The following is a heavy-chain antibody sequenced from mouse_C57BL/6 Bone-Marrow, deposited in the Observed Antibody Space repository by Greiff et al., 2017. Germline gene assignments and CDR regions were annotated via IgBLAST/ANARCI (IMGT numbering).Heavy chain of an antibody. CDR1: GYTFTSYW. D-gene: IGHD1-1*01. Sequence: VQLQQPGAELVKPGASVKLSCKASGYTFTSYWMHWVKQRPGQGLEWIGMIHPNSGSTNYNEKFKNKATLTVDKSSSTAYMQLSSLTSEDSAVYYCARDYGSSYSFAYWGQGTLVTVSA. V-gene: IGHV1-64*01. CDR3: ARDYGSSYSFAY. CDR2: IHPNSGST. J-gene: IGHJ3*01.